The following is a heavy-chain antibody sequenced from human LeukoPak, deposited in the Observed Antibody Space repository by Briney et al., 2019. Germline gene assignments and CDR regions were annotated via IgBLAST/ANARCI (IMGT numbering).Heavy chain of an antibody. D-gene: IGHD3-3*01. Sequence: PSEALSLTCTVSGGSISSGDYYWSWIRQPPGKGLEWIGYIYYSGSTYYNPSLKSRVTISVDTAKNQFSLKLSSVTAADTAVYYCARDGGVLRFLEWLLPFDYWGQGTLVTVSS. CDR3: ARDGGVLRFLEWLLPFDY. V-gene: IGHV4-30-4*08. CDR2: IYYSGST. CDR1: GGSISSGDYY. J-gene: IGHJ4*02.